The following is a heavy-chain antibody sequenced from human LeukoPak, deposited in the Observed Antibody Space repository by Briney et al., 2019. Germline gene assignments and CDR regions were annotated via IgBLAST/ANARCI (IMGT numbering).Heavy chain of an antibody. CDR2: VSHSGIT. CDR3: AGDVMSTALDAFDV. V-gene: IGHV4-38-2*02. CDR1: GFSISSDYY. D-gene: IGHD1-1*01. Sequence: SETLSLTCTVSGFSISSDYYWGWIRQPPGKGLEWLGSVSHSGITYYNSSLNSRVTISVDTSKNQFSLKVNSVTAADTAVYYCAGDVMSTALDAFDVWGQGTMVTVSS. J-gene: IGHJ3*01.